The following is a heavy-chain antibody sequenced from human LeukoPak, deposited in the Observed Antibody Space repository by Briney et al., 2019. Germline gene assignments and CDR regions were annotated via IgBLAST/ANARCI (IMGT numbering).Heavy chain of an antibody. CDR3: ARGGGDYSNYLIDY. Sequence: PGGSLRLSCAASGFTFSSYSMNWVRQAPGKGLEWVSSISSSSSYIYYADSVKGRFTISRDNSKNTLYLQMNSLRAEDTAVYYCARGGGDYSNYLIDYWGQGTLVTVSS. CDR2: ISSSSSYI. D-gene: IGHD4-11*01. J-gene: IGHJ4*02. V-gene: IGHV3-21*04. CDR1: GFTFSSYS.